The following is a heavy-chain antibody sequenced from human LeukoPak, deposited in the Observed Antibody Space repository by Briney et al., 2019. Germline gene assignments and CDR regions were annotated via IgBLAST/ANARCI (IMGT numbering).Heavy chain of an antibody. J-gene: IGHJ3*02. CDR1: GFTFSSYD. D-gene: IGHD6-13*01. Sequence: PGGSLRLSCAASGFTFSSYDMHWVRHATGKGLEWVSAIGTAGDTYYPGSVKGRFTISRENAKNSLYLQMNSLRAGDTAVYYCARGVARIAAAGHAFDIWGQGTMVTVSS. CDR2: IGTAGDT. CDR3: ARGVARIAAAGHAFDI. V-gene: IGHV3-13*01.